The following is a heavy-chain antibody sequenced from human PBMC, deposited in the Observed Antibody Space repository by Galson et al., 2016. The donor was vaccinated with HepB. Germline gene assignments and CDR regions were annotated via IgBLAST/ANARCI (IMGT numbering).Heavy chain of an antibody. V-gene: IGHV2-5*02. Sequence: PALVKPTQTLTLTCTFSGFSLSTSGVSVGWIRQPPGKALEWLALIYWDDNKRYSPSLESRLTITKDTSKNQVVLTMTSMDPVDTATYYCAHTLTSPTYNDFWSGYYAGVYFDYWGQGTLVTVSS. CDR3: AHTLTSPTYNDFWSGYYAGVYFDY. J-gene: IGHJ4*02. D-gene: IGHD3-3*01. CDR1: GFSLSTSGVS. CDR2: IYWDDNK.